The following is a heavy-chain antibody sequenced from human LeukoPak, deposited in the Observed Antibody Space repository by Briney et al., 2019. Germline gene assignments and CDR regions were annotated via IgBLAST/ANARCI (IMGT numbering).Heavy chain of an antibody. Sequence: ASETLSLTCTVSGGSITSSSYYWGWIRQPPGKGLEWIGSIYYSGNTYYNPSLKSRVTISVDTSKNQFSLKLSSVTAADTAVYYCARVHGDRYFDYWGQGTLVTVSS. CDR2: IYYSGNT. V-gene: IGHV4-39*07. J-gene: IGHJ4*02. CDR1: GGSITSSSYY. CDR3: ARVHGDRYFDY. D-gene: IGHD4-17*01.